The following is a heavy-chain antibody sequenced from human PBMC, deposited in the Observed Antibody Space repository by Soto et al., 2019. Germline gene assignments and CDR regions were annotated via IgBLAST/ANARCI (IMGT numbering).Heavy chain of an antibody. J-gene: IGHJ5*02. D-gene: IGHD5-18*01. CDR1: GGSIISYY. Sequence: SETLSLTCTVSGGSIISYYWSWIRQPPGKGLEWIGYIYYSGSTNYNPSLKSRVTISVDTSKNQFSLKLSSVTAADTAVYYCAREEYSYGSTNWFDPWGQGTLVSVSS. V-gene: IGHV4-59*01. CDR2: IYYSGST. CDR3: AREEYSYGSTNWFDP.